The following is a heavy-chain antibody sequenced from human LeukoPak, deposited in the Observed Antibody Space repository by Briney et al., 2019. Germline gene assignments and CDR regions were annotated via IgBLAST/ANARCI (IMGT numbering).Heavy chain of an antibody. CDR1: GYTFTGYY. CDR3: ARDLVGYCSSTSCSPRPQNWFDP. Sequence: ASVKVSCKASGYTFTGYYMHWVRQAPGQGLEWMGWINPNSGGTNYAQEFQGRVTMTRDTSISTAYMELSRLRSDDTAVYYCARDLVGYCSSTSCSPRPQNWFDPWGQGTLVTLSS. D-gene: IGHD2-2*01. CDR2: INPNSGGT. V-gene: IGHV1-2*02. J-gene: IGHJ5*02.